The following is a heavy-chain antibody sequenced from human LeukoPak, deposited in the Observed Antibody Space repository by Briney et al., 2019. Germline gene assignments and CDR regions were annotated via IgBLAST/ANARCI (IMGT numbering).Heavy chain of an antibody. J-gene: IGHJ4*02. CDR1: GFTFSRFG. CDR3: ARDYYYDSSGYWDYYFDY. Sequence: PGRSLRLSCAASGFTFSRFGMHWVRQAPGKGLEWVAVIWYDGSNKYYADSVKGRFTISRDNSKNTLYLEMNSLRAEATAVYYCARDYYYDSSGYWDYYFDYWGQGTLVSVSS. V-gene: IGHV3-33*01. CDR2: IWYDGSNK. D-gene: IGHD3-22*01.